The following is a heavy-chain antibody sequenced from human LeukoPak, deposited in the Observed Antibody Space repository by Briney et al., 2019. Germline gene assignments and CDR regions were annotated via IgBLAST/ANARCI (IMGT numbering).Heavy chain of an antibody. D-gene: IGHD2-15*01. CDR3: AAKERGSHWGLDAFDI. Sequence: SETLSLTCTVPGGSISSYYWSWIRQPPGKGLEWIGYIYYSGSTNYNPSLKSRVTISVDTSKNQFSLKLSSVTAADTAVYYCAAKERGSHWGLDAFDIWGQGTMVTVSS. J-gene: IGHJ3*02. CDR2: IYYSGST. CDR1: GGSISSYY. V-gene: IGHV4-59*01.